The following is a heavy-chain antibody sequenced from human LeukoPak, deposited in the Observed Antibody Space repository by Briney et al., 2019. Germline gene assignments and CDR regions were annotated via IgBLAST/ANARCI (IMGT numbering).Heavy chain of an antibody. J-gene: IGHJ4*02. CDR2: ISSSSSTI. D-gene: IGHD3-22*01. CDR3: ARVRYYYDSSGYQDY. Sequence: GGSLRLSCAASGFTFSSYSMNWVRQAPGKGLEWVSYISSSSSTIYYADSVRGRFTISRDNAKNSLYLQMNSLRAEDTAVYYCARVRYYYDSSGYQDYWGQGTLVTVSS. V-gene: IGHV3-48*04. CDR1: GFTFSSYS.